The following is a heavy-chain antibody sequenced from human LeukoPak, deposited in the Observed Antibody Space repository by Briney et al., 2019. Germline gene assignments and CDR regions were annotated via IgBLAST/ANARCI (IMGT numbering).Heavy chain of an antibody. D-gene: IGHD6-19*01. V-gene: IGHV6-1*01. J-gene: IGHJ6*02. CDR3: ARDFQGVAVAGTRRGYYYYGMDV. CDR2: THYRSKWYN. Sequence: SQTLSLTCAISGDSVSSNSAAWNWIRQSPSRGLEWLGRTHYRSKWYNDYAVSVKSRITINPDTSKNQFSLQLNSVTPEDTAVYYCARDFQGVAVAGTRRGYYYYGMDVWGQGTTVTVSS. CDR1: GDSVSSNSAA.